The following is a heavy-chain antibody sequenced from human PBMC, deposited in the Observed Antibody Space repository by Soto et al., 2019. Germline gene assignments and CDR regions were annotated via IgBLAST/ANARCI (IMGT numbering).Heavy chain of an antibody. J-gene: IGHJ4*02. D-gene: IGHD6-19*01. CDR1: GGSISSGGYS. V-gene: IGHV4-30-2*01. CDR3: ARGGLLPDY. CDR2: ISHSGST. Sequence: QLQLQESGSGLVKPSQTLSLTCAVSGGSISSGGYSWSWLRQPPGKGLEWIGYISHSGSTYYNPSLRSRVTISVDTSKNRFSLRLSSVTAADTAVYYCARGGLLPDYWGQGTLVTVSS.